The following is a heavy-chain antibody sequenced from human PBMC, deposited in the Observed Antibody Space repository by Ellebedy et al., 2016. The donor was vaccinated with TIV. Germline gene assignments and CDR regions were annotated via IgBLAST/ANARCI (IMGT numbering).Heavy chain of an antibody. V-gene: IGHV3-7*03. J-gene: IGHJ4*02. CDR2: IKQDGSEK. CDR3: ARGGYGRPFDC. CDR1: GFTFSNYR. D-gene: IGHD5-12*01. Sequence: GESLKISCAASGFTFSNYRMKWVRQAPGKGLEWVANIKQDGSEKYYVDSVKGRFPISRDNAKNSLFLQMNSLRVEDTAVYFCARGGYGRPFDCWGQGTLVTVSS.